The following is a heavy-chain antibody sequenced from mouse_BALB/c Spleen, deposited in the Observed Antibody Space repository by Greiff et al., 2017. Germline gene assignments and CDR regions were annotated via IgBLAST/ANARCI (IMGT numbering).Heavy chain of an antibody. D-gene: IGHD1-1*01. CDR3: TRNYGSSYAMDY. CDR1: GYTFTSYY. CDR2: INPSNGGT. Sequence: VQLQQSGPELVKPGASVKMSCKASGYTFTSYYMYWVKQRPGQGLEWIGEINPSNGGTNFNEKFKSKATLTVDKSSSTAYMQLSSLTSEDSAVYYCTRNYGSSYAMDYWGQGTSVTVSS. V-gene: IGHV1S81*02. J-gene: IGHJ4*01.